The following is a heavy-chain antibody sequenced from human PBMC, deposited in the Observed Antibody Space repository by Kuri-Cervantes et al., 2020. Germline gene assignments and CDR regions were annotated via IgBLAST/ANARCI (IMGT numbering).Heavy chain of an antibody. V-gene: IGHV3-9*01. D-gene: IGHD6-13*01. CDR1: GFTFDDYA. Sequence: GGSLRLSYAASGFTFDDYAMHWVRQAPGKGLEWVSGISWNSGSIGYADSVKGRFTISRDNAKNSLYLQMNSLRAEDTALYYCAKDIGPGAAAQEDYYYYGMDVWGQGTTVTVSS. J-gene: IGHJ6*02. CDR2: ISWNSGSI. CDR3: AKDIGPGAAAQEDYYYYGMDV.